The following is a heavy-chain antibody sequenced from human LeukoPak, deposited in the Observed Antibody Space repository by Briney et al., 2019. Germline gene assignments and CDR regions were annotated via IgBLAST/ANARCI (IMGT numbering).Heavy chain of an antibody. D-gene: IGHD3-22*01. Sequence: GGSVRLSCVASGFTFTNAWMSWVRQAPGKGLEWVGHIKSETDGGTTDYAAPVKGRFFISRDDSRDTLYLQMNSLKTDDTAVYYCAKYDTSVNFDYWGQGTLVTVTS. V-gene: IGHV3-15*01. J-gene: IGHJ4*02. CDR2: IKSETDGGTT. CDR3: AKYDTSVNFDY. CDR1: GFTFTNAW.